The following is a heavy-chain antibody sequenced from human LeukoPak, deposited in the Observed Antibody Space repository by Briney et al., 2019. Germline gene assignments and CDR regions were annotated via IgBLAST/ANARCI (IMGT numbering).Heavy chain of an antibody. V-gene: IGHV1-2*02. CDR3: ATSRYGSGSYYPFDY. CDR2: FNPDSGGS. CDR1: GYTFTGYN. D-gene: IGHD3-10*01. J-gene: IGHJ4*02. Sequence: ASVKVSCKASGYTFTGYNIHWVRQAPGQGLECMGWFNPDSGGSNYAQNFQGRVTMTRDTSISTAYMELSSLTSDDSAIYYCATSRYGSGSYYPFDYWGQGTLVTVSS.